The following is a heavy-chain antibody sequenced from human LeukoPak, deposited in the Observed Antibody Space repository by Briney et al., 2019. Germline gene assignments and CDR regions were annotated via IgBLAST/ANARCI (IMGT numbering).Heavy chain of an antibody. CDR2: IYYSGST. CDR3: ARQGSRITMVRGVTLSGKIDY. V-gene: IGHV4-39*01. D-gene: IGHD3-10*01. Sequence: SETLSLTCTVSGGSISSSSYYWGWIRQPPGKGLEWIGSIYYSGSTYYNPSLKSRVTISVDTSKNQFSLKLSSVTAADTAVHYCARQGSRITMVRGVTLSGKIDYWGQGTLVTVSS. J-gene: IGHJ4*02. CDR1: GGSISSSSYY.